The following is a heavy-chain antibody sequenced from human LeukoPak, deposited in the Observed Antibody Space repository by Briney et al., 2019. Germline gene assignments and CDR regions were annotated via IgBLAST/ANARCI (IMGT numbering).Heavy chain of an antibody. D-gene: IGHD3-22*01. V-gene: IGHV3-23*01. Sequence: GGSLRLSCAASGFTFSGYAMTWVRQAPGKGLEWVASITYNGDFTYYLDSVKGRFTISRGNSKNTLYLQMNNLRGEDTALYYCAKDGLYFDGSAHIYYFDAWGQGALVAVSS. CDR2: ITYNGDFT. J-gene: IGHJ4*02. CDR1: GFTFSGYA. CDR3: AKDGLYFDGSAHIYYFDA.